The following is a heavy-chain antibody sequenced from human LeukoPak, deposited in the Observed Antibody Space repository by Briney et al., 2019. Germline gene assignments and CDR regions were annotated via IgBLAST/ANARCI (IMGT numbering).Heavy chain of an antibody. CDR1: GFTFSSYA. D-gene: IGHD5-24*01. J-gene: IGHJ3*02. CDR2: ISYDGSNK. CDR3: ARDPERRDGYNLHSQSDAFDI. V-gene: IGHV3-30-3*01. Sequence: QPGGSLRLSCAASGFTFSSYAMHWVRQAPGKGLEWVAVISYDGSNKYYADSVKGRFTISRDNSKNTLYLQMNSLRAEDTAVYYCARDPERRDGYNLHSQSDAFDIWGQGTMVTVSS.